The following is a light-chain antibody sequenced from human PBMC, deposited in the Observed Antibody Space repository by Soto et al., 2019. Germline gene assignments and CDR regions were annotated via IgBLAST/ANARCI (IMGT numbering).Light chain of an antibody. J-gene: IGKJ1*01. CDR2: GAS. CDR1: HRVSSY. V-gene: IGKV3-15*01. Sequence: EIVMTQSPATLSVSPGERATLSCRASHRVSSYLAWYQQKPGQAPRLLIYGASTRATGIPARFSGSGSGTEFTLTISSLQSEDFAVYSCQQYNNWPWTFGQGTKVDIK. CDR3: QQYNNWPWT.